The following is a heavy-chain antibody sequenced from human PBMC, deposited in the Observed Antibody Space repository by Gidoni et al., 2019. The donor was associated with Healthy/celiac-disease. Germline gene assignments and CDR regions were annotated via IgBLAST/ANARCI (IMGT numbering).Heavy chain of an antibody. CDR2: IGTAGDT. J-gene: IGHJ6*02. CDR1: GFTFSSYD. Sequence: EVQLVESGGGLVQPGGSLRLSCAASGFTFSSYDMHWVRQATGKGLEWVSAIGTAGDTYYPGSVKGRFTISRENAKNSLYLQMNSLRAGDTAVYYCARVIPADYGDYGMDVWGQGTTVTVSS. D-gene: IGHD3-16*01. V-gene: IGHV3-13*01. CDR3: ARVIPADYGDYGMDV.